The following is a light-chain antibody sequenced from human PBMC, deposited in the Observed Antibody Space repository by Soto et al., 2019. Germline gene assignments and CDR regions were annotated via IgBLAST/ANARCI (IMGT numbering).Light chain of an antibody. Sequence: QSALTQPPSASGSPGQSVTISCTGTNSDVGVYNYVSWYQQHPGKAPRLMIFEVTKRPPGVPDRFSGSKSGNTASLTVSGLQAEDDGDYYCSSYAGSDNLIFGGGTKLTVL. J-gene: IGLJ2*01. V-gene: IGLV2-8*01. CDR2: EVT. CDR3: SSYAGSDNLI. CDR1: NSDVGVYNY.